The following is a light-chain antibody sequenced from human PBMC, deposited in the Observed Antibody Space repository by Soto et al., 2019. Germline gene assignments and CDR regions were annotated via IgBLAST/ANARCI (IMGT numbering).Light chain of an antibody. CDR1: PSVSGSN. V-gene: IGKV3-15*01. CDR2: GAS. J-gene: IGKJ1*01. Sequence: EIVLTQSPGTLSLSPGERATLSCRASPSVSGSNLAWYQQKPGQAPRLLIYGASTRATGIPARFSGSGSGTEFTLTISSLQSEDFAVYYCQQYNNWRSFGQGTKVDIK. CDR3: QQYNNWRS.